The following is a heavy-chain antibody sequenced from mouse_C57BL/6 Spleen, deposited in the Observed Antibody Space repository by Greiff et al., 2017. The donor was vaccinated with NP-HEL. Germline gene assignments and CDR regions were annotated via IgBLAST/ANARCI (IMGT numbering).Heavy chain of an antibody. Sequence: QVQLQQSGAELVRPGTSVKVSCKASGYAFTNYLIEWVKQRPGQGLEWIGVINPGSGGTNYNEKFKGKATLTADKSSSTAYMQLSSLTSEDSAVYFCARSSTGAFAYWGQGTLVTVSA. CDR1: GYAFTNYL. CDR3: ARSSTGAFAY. D-gene: IGHD4-1*02. V-gene: IGHV1-54*01. J-gene: IGHJ3*01. CDR2: INPGSGGT.